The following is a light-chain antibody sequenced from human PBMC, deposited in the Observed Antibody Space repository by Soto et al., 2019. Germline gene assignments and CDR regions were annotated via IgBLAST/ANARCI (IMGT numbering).Light chain of an antibody. CDR3: QQTYSAPGT. CDR2: AAS. CDR1: QNINKY. Sequence: DIQMTQSPSSLSASLGDRVTITCRASQNINKYLNWYQHKPGKAPSLLIYAASSLHTGVPRRFSGSGAGTYYTLTIASLQHEELATYYCQQTYSAPGTFGRGTKVEIK. V-gene: IGKV1-39*01. J-gene: IGKJ1*01.